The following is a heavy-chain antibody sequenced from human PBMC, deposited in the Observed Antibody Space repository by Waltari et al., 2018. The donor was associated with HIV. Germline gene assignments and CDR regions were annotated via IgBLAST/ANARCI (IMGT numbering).Heavy chain of an antibody. Sequence: QLQLQESGPGLVKPLATLSLTCIVSGGSISSSNHYWGWIRQPPGKGLEWIGSFYSSGNTYNNPSLKSRVIRSIDTSKNHFSLRLSSGTAADTAVYYWATRELAGYYYAGAFRYWGQGTLVTVSS. CDR3: ATRELAGYYYAGAFRY. CDR2: FYSSGNT. V-gene: IGHV4-39*02. CDR1: GGSISSSNHY. J-gene: IGHJ4*02. D-gene: IGHD3-22*01.